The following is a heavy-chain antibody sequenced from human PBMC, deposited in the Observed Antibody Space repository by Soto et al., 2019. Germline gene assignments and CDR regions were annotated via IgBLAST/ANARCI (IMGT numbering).Heavy chain of an antibody. CDR1: GYTFTSYA. CDR2: INVGTGNT. J-gene: IGHJ4*02. D-gene: IGHD6-19*01. CDR3: ARDRPAVASRSHHYFDY. V-gene: IGHV1-3*01. Sequence: GASVKVSCKASGYTFTSYAMNWVRQAPGQRLEWMGWINVGTGNTKYSQKFQGRVTITRDTSASTAYMELGSLRSEDTAVYYCARDRPAVASRSHHYFDYGDQGALDTVSS.